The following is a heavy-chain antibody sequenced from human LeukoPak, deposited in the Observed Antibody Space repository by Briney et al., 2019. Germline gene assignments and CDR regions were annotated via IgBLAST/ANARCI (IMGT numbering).Heavy chain of an antibody. D-gene: IGHD3-10*01. CDR3: ASLWFGEPHFDY. CDR1: GFTFSRYS. CDR2: ISISSNYI. J-gene: IGHJ4*02. Sequence: GGSLRLSCAASGFTFSRYSMNWVRQAPGKGLEWVSSISISSNYIYYADSVKGRFTISRDNAKNSLYLQMNSLRAEDTAVYYCASLWFGEPHFDYWGQGTLVTVSS. V-gene: IGHV3-21*01.